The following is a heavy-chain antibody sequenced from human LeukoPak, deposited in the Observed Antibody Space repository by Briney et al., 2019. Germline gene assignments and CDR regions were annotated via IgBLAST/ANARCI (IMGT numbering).Heavy chain of an antibody. Sequence: PGGSLRLSCAASGFTFSSYGMSWVRQAPGKGLEWVSAISGSGGSTYYADSVKGRFTISRDNSMNTLYLQMNSLRAEDTAVYYCAKDLVAGTGYRGQGTLVTVSS. CDR3: AKDLVAGTGY. CDR2: ISGSGGST. CDR1: GFTFSSYG. J-gene: IGHJ4*02. V-gene: IGHV3-23*01. D-gene: IGHD6-19*01.